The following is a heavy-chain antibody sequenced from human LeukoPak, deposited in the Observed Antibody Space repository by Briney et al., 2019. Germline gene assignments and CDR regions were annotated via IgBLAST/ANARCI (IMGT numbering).Heavy chain of an antibody. CDR3: AKTGDGYFDY. Sequence: PSETLSLTCTVSGGSFSSGSYYWSWIRQPPGKGLEWIGYIYYSGSTNYNPSLKSRVTISVDKSKNQFSLKLSSVTAADTAVYYCAKTGDGYFDYWGQGTLVTVSS. D-gene: IGHD7-27*01. CDR2: IYYSGST. V-gene: IGHV4-61*01. CDR1: GGSFSSGSYY. J-gene: IGHJ4*02.